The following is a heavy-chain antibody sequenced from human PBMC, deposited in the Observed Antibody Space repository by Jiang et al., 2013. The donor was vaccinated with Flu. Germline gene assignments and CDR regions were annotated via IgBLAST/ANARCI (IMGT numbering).Heavy chain of an antibody. CDR1: GGSISSSSYY. V-gene: IGHV4-39*07. CDR2: IYYSGST. CDR3: ARGRRSSGWYLFDY. Sequence: LLKPSETLSLTCTVSGGSISSSSYYWGWIRQPPGKGLEWIGSIYYSGSTNYNPSLKSRVTISVDTSKNQFSLKLSSVTAADTAVYYCARGRRSSGWYLFDYWGQGTLVTVSS. D-gene: IGHD6-19*01. J-gene: IGHJ4*02.